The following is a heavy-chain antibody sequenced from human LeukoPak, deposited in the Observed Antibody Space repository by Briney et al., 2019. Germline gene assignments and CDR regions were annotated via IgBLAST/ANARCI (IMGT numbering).Heavy chain of an antibody. CDR2: IHYSGST. CDR1: GGSISSGGYY. CDR3: ARAEFTVVRGVIIDY. V-gene: IGHV4-31*03. D-gene: IGHD3-10*01. Sequence: SETLSLTCTVSGGSISSGGYYWSWIRQHPGEGLEWIGYIHYSGSTHYNPSHKSRLTISVDTSKHQFSLKLSSVTAADTAVYYCARAEFTVVRGVIIDYWGQGTLVTVSS. J-gene: IGHJ4*02.